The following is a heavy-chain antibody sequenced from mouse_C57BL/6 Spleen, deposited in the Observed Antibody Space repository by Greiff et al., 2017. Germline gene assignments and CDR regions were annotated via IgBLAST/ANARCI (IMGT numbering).Heavy chain of an antibody. V-gene: IGHV1-82*01. Sequence: QVQLKQSGPELVKPGASVKISCKASGYAFSSSWMNWVKQRPGKGLEWIGRIYPGDGDTNYNGKFKGKATLTADKSSTTSYMHLSSLTSEDSAVYFCARERNYYGSRGYFDVWGTGTTLTVSS. J-gene: IGHJ1*03. CDR3: ARERNYYGSRGYFDV. CDR1: GYAFSSSW. D-gene: IGHD1-1*01. CDR2: IYPGDGDT.